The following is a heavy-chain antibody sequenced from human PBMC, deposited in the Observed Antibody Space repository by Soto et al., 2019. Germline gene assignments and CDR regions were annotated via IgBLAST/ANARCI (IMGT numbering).Heavy chain of an antibody. D-gene: IGHD3-22*01. J-gene: IGHJ4*02. CDR2: IDDSGTT. Sequence: SETLSLTCTVSGGSIRSYYWNWIRQPPGKGLEWIGYIDDSGTTNYNPSLKSRVTISVDTSKNQFSLRLNSVTASDTAVYYCARQGYYDNSGYSGTFDSWGQGFVVTVSS. V-gene: IGHV4-59*01. CDR3: ARQGYYDNSGYSGTFDS. CDR1: GGSIRSYY.